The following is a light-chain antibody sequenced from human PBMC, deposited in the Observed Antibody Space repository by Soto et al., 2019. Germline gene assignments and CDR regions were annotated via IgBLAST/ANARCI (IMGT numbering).Light chain of an antibody. CDR2: DNS. J-gene: IGLJ1*01. V-gene: IGLV1-51*01. Sequence: QSVLTQPPSVSAAPGQKVTICCSGSGSNIGRNFVSWYQHLPGTAPKLLIYDNSQRPSGIPDRFSGSKSGPSATLGITGLQTGDAADYYCASWDHSLSAHVFGPGTKLTVL. CDR1: GSNIGRNF. CDR3: ASWDHSLSAHV.